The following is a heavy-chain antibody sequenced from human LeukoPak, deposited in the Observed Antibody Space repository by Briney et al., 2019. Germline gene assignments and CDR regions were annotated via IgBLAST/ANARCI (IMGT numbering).Heavy chain of an antibody. CDR3: ASHYGALYYFDY. CDR1: GFSFSTYA. J-gene: IGHJ4*02. D-gene: IGHD4-17*01. CDR2: IKQDGSEK. Sequence: GGPLRLSCVASGFSFSTYAMVWVCQAPGKGLEWVANIKQDGSEKYYVDSVKGRFTISRDNAKNSLYLQMNSLRAEDTAVYYCASHYGALYYFDYWGQGTLVTVSS. V-gene: IGHV3-7*01.